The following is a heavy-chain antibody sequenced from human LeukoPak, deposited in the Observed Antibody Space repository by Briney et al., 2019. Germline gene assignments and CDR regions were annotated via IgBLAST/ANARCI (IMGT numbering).Heavy chain of an antibody. Sequence: SETLSLTCAVSGVSFSSYYWSWIRQAPGKGLEWVAYIYYSGSTNYNPSLKSRVTISVDTSKNKFSLKLSSVTAADTAVYYCARTEMATISYFDYWGQGTLVTVSS. CDR3: ARTEMATISYFDY. CDR2: IYYSGST. V-gene: IGHV4-59*08. J-gene: IGHJ4*02. D-gene: IGHD5-24*01. CDR1: GVSFSSYY.